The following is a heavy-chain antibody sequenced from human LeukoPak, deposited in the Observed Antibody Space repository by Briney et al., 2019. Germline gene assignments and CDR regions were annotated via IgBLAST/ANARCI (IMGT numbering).Heavy chain of an antibody. V-gene: IGHV1-69*04. CDR1: GGTFSSYA. CDR2: IIPILGIA. CDR3: ARDPAVGGYGY. J-gene: IGHJ4*02. D-gene: IGHD5-12*01. Sequence: GASVKVSCKASGGTFSSYAISWVRQAPGQGLEWMGRIIPILGIANYAQKFQGRVTITADKSTSTAYMELSSLRSEDTAVYYCARDPAVGGYGYWGPGTLVTVSS.